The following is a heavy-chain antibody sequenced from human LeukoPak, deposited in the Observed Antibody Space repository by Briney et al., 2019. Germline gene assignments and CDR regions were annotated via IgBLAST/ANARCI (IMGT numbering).Heavy chain of an antibody. CDR2: INPNSGGT. J-gene: IGHJ5*02. V-gene: IGHV1-2*02. D-gene: IGHD5-18*01. CDR3: ATLYTAIRNWCDP. CDR1: GYTFTGYY. Sequence: ASVKVSCKASGYTFTGYYMHWVRQAPGQGLEWMGWINPNSGGTNYAQKFQGRVTMTRDTSINTAYMELSRLRSEDTAVYYCATLYTAIRNWCDPWGQGTLVTVSS.